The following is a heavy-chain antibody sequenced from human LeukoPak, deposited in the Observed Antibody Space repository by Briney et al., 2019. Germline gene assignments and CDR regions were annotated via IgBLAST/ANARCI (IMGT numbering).Heavy chain of an antibody. D-gene: IGHD5-24*01. CDR3: AGGGVLGGWLLREFDY. J-gene: IGHJ4*01. CDR2: IKQEGSER. V-gene: IGHV3-7*01. Sequence: GGSLRLSCAASGFTFSSYWMSWVRQAPGKGLEWVANIKQEGSERYYVDSVKGRFTISRDNAKNSLYLQMNSLIAQDTAVYSCAGGGVLGGWLLREFDYWGHGTPVT. CDR1: GFTFSSYW.